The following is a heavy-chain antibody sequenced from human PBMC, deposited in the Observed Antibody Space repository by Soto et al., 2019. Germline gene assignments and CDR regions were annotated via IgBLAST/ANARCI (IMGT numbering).Heavy chain of an antibody. CDR2: ISAHNGNT. Sequence: QVHLVQSGAEVKKPGASVKVSCKGSGYTFTSYGITWVRQAPGQGLEWMGWISAHNGNTDYAQKLQGRVTVARDTSTSTAYMELRSLRSDDTAVYYCARGRYGDYWGQGALVTVSS. D-gene: IGHD1-1*01. J-gene: IGHJ4*02. CDR3: ARGRYGDY. CDR1: GYTFTSYG. V-gene: IGHV1-18*01.